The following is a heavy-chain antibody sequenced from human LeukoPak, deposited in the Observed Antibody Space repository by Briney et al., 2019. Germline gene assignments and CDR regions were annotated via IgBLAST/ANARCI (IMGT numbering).Heavy chain of an antibody. V-gene: IGHV4-59*01. J-gene: IGHJ4*02. CDR1: GGSISSYY. D-gene: IGHD4-17*01. CDR2: IYYSGST. Sequence: SETLSLTCTVSGGSISSYYWSWIRQPPGKGLEWIGYIYYSGSTNYNPSLESRVTISVDTSKNQFTLTLSSVTAADTAVYSCARGHYGDFHYCFDYWGQGTLVTVSS. CDR3: ARGHYGDFHYCFDY.